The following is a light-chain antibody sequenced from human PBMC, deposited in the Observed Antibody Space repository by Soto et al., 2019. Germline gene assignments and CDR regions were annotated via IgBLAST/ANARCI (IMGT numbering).Light chain of an antibody. CDR2: KAS. J-gene: IGKJ1*01. V-gene: IGKV1-5*03. CDR1: QSISSW. Sequence: DIQMTQSPSTLSAFVGDRVTITCRASQSISSWLAWYQQKPGKAPNLLIYKASSLESGVPSRFSGSGSGTEFTLTISSLQPDDFATYYCQQYNTCSPTFGQGTKVEIK. CDR3: QQYNTCSPT.